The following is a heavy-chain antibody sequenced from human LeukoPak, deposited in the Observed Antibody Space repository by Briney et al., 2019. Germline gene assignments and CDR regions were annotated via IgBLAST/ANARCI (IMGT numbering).Heavy chain of an antibody. CDR3: ARGGYSSSWCHFDY. D-gene: IGHD6-13*01. J-gene: IGHJ4*02. CDR1: GFTFNNYA. Sequence: PGGSLRLSCAASGFTFNNYAMHWVRQAPGKGLEWVAVISSDGNSKFYADSVKGRFTISRDNSKNTLFLQMNSLRAKDTAVYYCARGGYSSSWCHFDYWGQGTLVTVSS. V-gene: IGHV3-30*14. CDR2: ISSDGNSK.